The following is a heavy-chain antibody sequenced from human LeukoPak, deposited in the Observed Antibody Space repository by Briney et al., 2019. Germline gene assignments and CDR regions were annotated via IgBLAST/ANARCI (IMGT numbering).Heavy chain of an antibody. J-gene: IGHJ5*02. D-gene: IGHD6-6*01. CDR3: ARSEQLFYSNWFDP. CDR1: GGTFSSYA. V-gene: IGHV1-69*06. CDR2: IIPIFGTA. Sequence: GASVKVSCKASGGTFSSYAINWVRQAPGQGLEWMGGIIPIFGTANYAQKFQGRVTITADKSTSAAYMELSSLRSEDTAVYYCARSEQLFYSNWFDPWGQGTLVTVSS.